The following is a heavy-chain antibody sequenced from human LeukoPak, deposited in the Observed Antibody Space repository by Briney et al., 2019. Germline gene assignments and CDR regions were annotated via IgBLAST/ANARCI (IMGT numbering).Heavy chain of an antibody. D-gene: IGHD3-10*01. V-gene: IGHV3-20*04. Sequence: GGSLRLSCAASGFTFDDYGMSWVRQAPGKGLEWVSGINWNGGSTGYADSVKGRFTISRDNAKNSLYLQMNSLRAEDTALYYCAREDYYGSGNSGGDYWGQGTLVTVSS. CDR1: GFTFDDYG. CDR3: AREDYYGSGNSGGDY. J-gene: IGHJ4*02. CDR2: INWNGGST.